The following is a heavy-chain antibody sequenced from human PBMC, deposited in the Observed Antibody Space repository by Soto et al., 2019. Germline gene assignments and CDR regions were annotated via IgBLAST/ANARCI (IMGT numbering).Heavy chain of an antibody. V-gene: IGHV1-69*01. CDR2: IIPIFGTA. J-gene: IGHJ4*02. CDR1: GGTFSSYA. CDR3: ATSGLIIAARPIPRFDY. D-gene: IGHD6-6*01. Sequence: QVQLVQSGAEVKKPGSSVKVSCKASGGTFSSYAISWVRQAPGQGLEWMGGIIPIFGTANYAQKFQGRVTITADESTSTAYMELSSLRSEDTAVYYCATSGLIIAARPIPRFDYWGQGTLVTVSS.